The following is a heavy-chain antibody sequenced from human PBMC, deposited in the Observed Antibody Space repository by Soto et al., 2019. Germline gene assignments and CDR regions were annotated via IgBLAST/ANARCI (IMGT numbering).Heavy chain of an antibody. CDR3: ARESVAGQTGRWFDP. J-gene: IGHJ5*02. D-gene: IGHD6-19*01. CDR1: GFTVSANY. V-gene: IGHV3-66*01. CDR2: IYSGGST. Sequence: GGSLRLSCAASGFTVSANYMNWVRQAPGKGLEWVSVIYSGGSTYYADSVKDRFTISRDNSKNTLYLQMNTLRAEDTAVYYCARESVAGQTGRWFDPWGQGTLVTVSS.